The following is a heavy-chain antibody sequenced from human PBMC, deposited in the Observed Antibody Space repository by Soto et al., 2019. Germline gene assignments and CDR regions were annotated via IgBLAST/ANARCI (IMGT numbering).Heavy chain of an antibody. CDR2: VIPILGQA. V-gene: IGHV1-69*01. J-gene: IGHJ4*02. CDR1: GGIFSSYA. D-gene: IGHD1-26*01. Sequence: QVQLVQSGAEVKKPGSWVKVSCKASGGIFSSYAISWLRQAPGQGLEWMGAVIPILGQAYYAQNFQDRVTITADESTRTAYMDLISLRSDDTAVYFCARIGAVGAPPGADFWGQGTLVTVSS. CDR3: ARIGAVGAPPGADF.